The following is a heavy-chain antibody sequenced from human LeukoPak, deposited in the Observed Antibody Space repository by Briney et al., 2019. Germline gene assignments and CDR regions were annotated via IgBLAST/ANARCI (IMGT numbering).Heavy chain of an antibody. D-gene: IGHD3-10*01. V-gene: IGHV3-23*01. CDR1: GFTFSNYA. J-gene: IGHJ4*02. Sequence: PGGSLRLSCAASGFTFSNYAMTWVRQAPGKGLEWVSGISDSGGSTYYADSVKGRFTISRDNSKNTLHLQMNSLRAEDTAVYYCAKSLSGGGYYFEYWGQGTLVTVSS. CDR3: AKSLSGGGYYFEY. CDR2: ISDSGGST.